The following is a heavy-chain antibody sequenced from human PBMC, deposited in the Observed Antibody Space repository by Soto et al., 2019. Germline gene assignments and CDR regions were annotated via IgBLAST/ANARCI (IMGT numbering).Heavy chain of an antibody. J-gene: IGHJ6*02. V-gene: IGHV3-74*01. Sequence: EVQLVESGGGLVEPGGSLRLSCAASGFTFSSYLMHWVRQAPGKGLVWVSRINSDGSSTSYEDSVKGRFTISSDNANNTLYLQMNSLRAEDTAVYYCARVPLPASYYYYGMDVWGQGTTVTVSS. CDR2: INSDGSST. CDR3: ARVPLPASYYYYGMDV. CDR1: GFTFSSYL.